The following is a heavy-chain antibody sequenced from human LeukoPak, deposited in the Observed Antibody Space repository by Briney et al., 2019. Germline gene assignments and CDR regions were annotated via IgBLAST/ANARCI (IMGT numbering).Heavy chain of an antibody. Sequence: GGSLRLSCAASGFTFSSYAMSWVRHAPGKGREWVSAISGSGGSTYYADSVKGRFTISRDNSKNMLYLQMNSLRAEDTAVYYCAKETQWLGGGFDYWGQGTLVTVSS. CDR1: GFTFSSYA. CDR2: ISGSGGST. J-gene: IGHJ4*02. V-gene: IGHV3-23*01. CDR3: AKETQWLGGGFDY. D-gene: IGHD6-19*01.